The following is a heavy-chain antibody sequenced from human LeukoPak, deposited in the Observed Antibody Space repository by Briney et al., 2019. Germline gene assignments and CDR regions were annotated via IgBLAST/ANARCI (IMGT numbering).Heavy chain of an antibody. D-gene: IGHD3-22*01. CDR3: AKTPDSSGYDYYFGY. CDR2: ISYDGSNK. CDR1: GFTFSSYG. V-gene: IGHV3-30*18. J-gene: IGHJ4*02. Sequence: GGSLRLSCAASGFTFSSYGMHWVRQAPGKGLEWVAVISYDGSNKYYADSVKGRFTISRDNSKNTLYLQMNSLRAEDTAVYYCAKTPDSSGYDYYFGYWGQGTLVTVSS.